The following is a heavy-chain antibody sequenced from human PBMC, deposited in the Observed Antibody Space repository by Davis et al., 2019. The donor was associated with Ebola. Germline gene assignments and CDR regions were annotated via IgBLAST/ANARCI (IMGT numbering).Heavy chain of an antibody. V-gene: IGHV5-51*01. Sequence: GESLKISCQGSGYTFTNYWIGWVRQMPGKGLEWVGLIYPGDSDTRYSPSFQGQVIISVDRSISTAYLQWSSLKASDTAMYYCARVAAAGTEGPFDYWGQGTLVTVSS. CDR1: GYTFTNYW. CDR3: ARVAAAGTEGPFDY. D-gene: IGHD6-13*01. CDR2: IYPGDSDT. J-gene: IGHJ4*02.